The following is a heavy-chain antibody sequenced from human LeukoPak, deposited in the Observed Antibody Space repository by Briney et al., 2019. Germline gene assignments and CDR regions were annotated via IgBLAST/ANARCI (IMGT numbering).Heavy chain of an antibody. CDR1: GFTFSSYS. CDR3: AKEGY. V-gene: IGHV3-21*04. J-gene: IGHJ4*02. CDR2: ISSSSSYI. Sequence: GGSLRLSCAASGFTFSSYSMNWVRRAPGKGLEWVSSISSSSSYIYYADSVRGRFTISRDNSKNSLYLQMNSLRTEDTALYYCAKEGYWGQGTLVTVSS.